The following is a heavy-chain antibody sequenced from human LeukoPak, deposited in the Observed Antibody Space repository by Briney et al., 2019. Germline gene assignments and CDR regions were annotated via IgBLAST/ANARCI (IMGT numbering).Heavy chain of an antibody. CDR1: GYRFSSYW. J-gene: IGHJ3*02. D-gene: IGHD1-26*01. V-gene: IGHV5-51*01. Sequence: GESLKISCQGSGYRFSSYWIAWVRQMPGKGLEWMGIIYPGDSDTRYSPSFQGQVTISADKSISTAYLQWSSLKASDTAMYYCASPVRSGSYRRFAFDIWGQGTMVTVSS. CDR2: IYPGDSDT. CDR3: ASPVRSGSYRRFAFDI.